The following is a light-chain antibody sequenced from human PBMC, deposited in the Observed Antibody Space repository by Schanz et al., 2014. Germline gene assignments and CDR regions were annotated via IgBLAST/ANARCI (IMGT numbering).Light chain of an antibody. CDR1: TSNLGAGYD. V-gene: IGLV1-40*01. CDR3: AAWDNSLNGYV. J-gene: IGLJ1*01. Sequence: QSVLTQPPSVSGAPGQRVTISCTGSTSNLGAGYDVHWYQQLPGTAPKLLIYGNTNRPSGVPDRFSGSKSGSSASLAINGLQSEDEADYYCAAWDNSLNGYVFGTGTKLTVL. CDR2: GNT.